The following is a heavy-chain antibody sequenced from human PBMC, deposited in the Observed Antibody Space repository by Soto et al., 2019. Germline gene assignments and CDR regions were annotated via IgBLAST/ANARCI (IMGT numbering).Heavy chain of an antibody. V-gene: IGHV5-51*01. D-gene: IGHD2-2*01. CDR2: IYPGDSDT. J-gene: IGHJ6*02. CDR3: ARHPLGDIVLVPAANYGMDV. CDR1: GYSFTSYW. Sequence: PGESLKISCKGSGYSFTSYWIGWVRQMPGKGLEWMGIIYPGDSDTRYSPSFQGQVTISADKSISTAYLQWSSLKASDTAMYYCARHPLGDIVLVPAANYGMDVWGQGTTVTVSS.